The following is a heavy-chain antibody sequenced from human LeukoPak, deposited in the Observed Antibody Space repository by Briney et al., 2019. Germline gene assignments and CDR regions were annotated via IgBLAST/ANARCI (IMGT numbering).Heavy chain of an antibody. CDR1: GFTFSSYG. D-gene: IGHD7-27*01. Sequence: GGSLRLSCAASGFTFSSYGMHWVRQAPGKGLEWVAVIWYDGSNEYYADSVKGRFTISRDNSENSLYLQMNSLRAEDTAVYYCARDETLTGLARGFDPWGQGTLVTVSS. V-gene: IGHV3-33*08. J-gene: IGHJ5*02. CDR2: IWYDGSNE. CDR3: ARDETLTGLARGFDP.